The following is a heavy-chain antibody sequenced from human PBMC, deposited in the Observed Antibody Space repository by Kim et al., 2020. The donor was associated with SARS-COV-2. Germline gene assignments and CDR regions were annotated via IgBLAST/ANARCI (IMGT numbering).Heavy chain of an antibody. CDR3: ARGKTVAKEVFQY. CDR1: GYSFSSYW. Sequence: GESLKISCKGSGYSFSSYWIGWVRQMPGKGLEWMGIIYPGDSDTRYSPSFQGQVTISADKSINTAYLQWSSLKASDSAMYYCARGKTVAKEVFQYWGQGTLLTVSS. J-gene: IGHJ1*01. CDR2: IYPGDSDT. D-gene: IGHD2-15*01. V-gene: IGHV5-51*01.